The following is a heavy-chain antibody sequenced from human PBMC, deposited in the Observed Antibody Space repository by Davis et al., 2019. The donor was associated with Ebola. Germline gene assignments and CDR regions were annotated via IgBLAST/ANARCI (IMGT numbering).Heavy chain of an antibody. CDR3: ARDPDTAMAYDAFDI. D-gene: IGHD5-18*01. V-gene: IGHV3-48*02. J-gene: IGHJ3*02. Sequence: GESLKISCAASGFTFSIYSMNWVRQAPGKGLEWVSYISSSSSTIYYADSVRGRFTISRDNAQNSLYLQMNSLRDEDTAVYYCARDPDTAMAYDAFDIWGQGTIVTVSS. CDR1: GFTFSIYS. CDR2: ISSSSSTI.